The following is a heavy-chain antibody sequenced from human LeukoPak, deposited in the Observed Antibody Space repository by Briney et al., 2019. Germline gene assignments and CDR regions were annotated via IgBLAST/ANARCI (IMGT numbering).Heavy chain of an antibody. CDR1: GYTFTGYY. V-gene: IGHV1-2*02. D-gene: IGHD3-22*01. J-gene: IGHJ6*02. CDR2: INPNSGGT. CDR3: ASYYYDSSGYTFYYYYGMDV. Sequence: ASVKVSFKASGYTFTGYYMHWVRQAPGQGLEGMGWINPNSGGTNYAQKFQGRVTMTRDTSISTAYMELSRLRSDDTAVYYCASYYYDSSGYTFYYYYGMDVWGQGTTVTVSS.